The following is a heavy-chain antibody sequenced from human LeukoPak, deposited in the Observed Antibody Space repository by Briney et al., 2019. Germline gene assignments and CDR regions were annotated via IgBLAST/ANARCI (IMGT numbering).Heavy chain of an antibody. CDR3: AKDPDPDRYYYYYMDV. Sequence: GGSLRLSCAASGFTFSSYAMSWVRQAPGKGLEWVSAISGSGGSTYYADSVKGRFTISRDNSENTLYLQMNSLRAEDTAVYYCAKDPDPDRYYYYYMDVWGKGTTVTVSS. CDR1: GFTFSSYA. CDR2: ISGSGGST. V-gene: IGHV3-23*01. J-gene: IGHJ6*03.